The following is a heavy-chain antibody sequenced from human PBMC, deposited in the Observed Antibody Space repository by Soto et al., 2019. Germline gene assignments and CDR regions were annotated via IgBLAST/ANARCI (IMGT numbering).Heavy chain of an antibody. D-gene: IGHD3-3*01. CDR1: GYSFTSYW. V-gene: IGHV5-10-1*01. J-gene: IGHJ4*02. Sequence: GESLKISCKGSGYSFTSYWISWVRQMPGKGLEWMGRIDPSDSYTNYSPSFQGHVTISADKSISTAYLQWSSLKASDTAMYYCARHGLGFLEWTISGFDYWGQGTLVTVSS. CDR3: ARHGLGFLEWTISGFDY. CDR2: IDPSDSYT.